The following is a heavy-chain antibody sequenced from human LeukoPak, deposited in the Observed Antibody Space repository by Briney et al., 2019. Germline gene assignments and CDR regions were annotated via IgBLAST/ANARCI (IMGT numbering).Heavy chain of an antibody. J-gene: IGHJ4*02. D-gene: IGHD5/OR15-5a*01. CDR2: IHTSGNT. V-gene: IGHV4-4*07. Sequence: SETLSLTCTVSGGSISGYYWSWIRQPAGKGLEWIGRIHTSGNTNYNPSLKCRVTMSVDTSKNQFSLKLTSITAADTAVYYCARDGVSISHDYWGQGTLVTVSS. CDR3: ARDGVSISHDY. CDR1: GGSISGYY.